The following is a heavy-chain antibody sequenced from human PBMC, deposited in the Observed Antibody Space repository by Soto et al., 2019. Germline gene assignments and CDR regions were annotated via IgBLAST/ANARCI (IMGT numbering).Heavy chain of an antibody. CDR2: IQQVGSHK. CDR3: ARMSALGRDAAFDI. V-gene: IGHV3-7*02. CDR1: GFSFSSHW. Sequence: EVQLVESGGGLVQPGGSLRLACAASGFSFSSHWMRWFRQAPGKGLEWVANIQQVGSHKYHVDYVKVRFTISRDNAKNSLFLPLSGLTATDAATYFCARMSALGRDAAFDIWGQGTMVIVSS. D-gene: IGHD3-16*01. J-gene: IGHJ3*02.